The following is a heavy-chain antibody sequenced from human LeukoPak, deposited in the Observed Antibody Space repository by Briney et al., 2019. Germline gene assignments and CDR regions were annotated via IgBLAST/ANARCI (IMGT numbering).Heavy chain of an antibody. Sequence: KPSETLSLTCTVSGGSISSSSYYWGWIRQPPGKGLEWIGSIYYSGSTNYNPSLESRVTISVDTSKNQFSLRLSSVTAADTAVYYCARDGGYYFDYWGQGTLVTVSS. CDR2: IYYSGST. CDR3: ARDGGYYFDY. J-gene: IGHJ4*02. CDR1: GGSISSSSYY. V-gene: IGHV4-39*07. D-gene: IGHD3-10*01.